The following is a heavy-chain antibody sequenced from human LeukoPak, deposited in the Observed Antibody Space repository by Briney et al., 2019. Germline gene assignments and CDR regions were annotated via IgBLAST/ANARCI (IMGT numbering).Heavy chain of an antibody. CDR2: IYYSGS. D-gene: IGHD2-15*01. Sequence: SETLSLTCTVSGGSISSSAYHWGWIRQPPGKGLEWIGSIYYSGSRATISADTSKNQFSLKLSSVTAADTAVYYCARLWSTYCSGGSCPHQPNYWGQGTLVTVSS. CDR1: GGSISSSAYH. V-gene: IGHV4-39*01. CDR3: ARLWSTYCSGGSCPHQPNY. J-gene: IGHJ4*02.